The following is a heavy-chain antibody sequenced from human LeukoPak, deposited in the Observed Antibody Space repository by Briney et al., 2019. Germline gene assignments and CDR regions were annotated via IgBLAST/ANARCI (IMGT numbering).Heavy chain of an antibody. V-gene: IGHV1-3*01. CDR3: ARVLAAAGFDY. Sequence: GASVKVSCKASGYTSTSYAMHWVRQAPGQRLEWMGWINAGNGNTKYSQKFQGRVTITRDTSASTAYMELRSLRSDDTAVYYCARVLAAAGFDYWGQGTLVTVSS. CDR1: GYTSTSYA. D-gene: IGHD6-13*01. J-gene: IGHJ4*02. CDR2: INAGNGNT.